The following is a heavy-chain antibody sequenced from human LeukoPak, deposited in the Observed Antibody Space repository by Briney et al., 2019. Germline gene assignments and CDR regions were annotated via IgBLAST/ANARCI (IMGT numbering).Heavy chain of an antibody. CDR3: ARVAYSSNWYIDY. CDR2: ISSGGSTI. CDR1: GFTFSSHE. V-gene: IGHV3-48*03. J-gene: IGHJ4*02. Sequence: PGGSLRLSCAASGFTFSSHEMNWVRQPPGKGLEWVSYISSGGSTIYYADSVKGRFTISRDNAKNTLYPQMNSLRAEDTAIYYCARVAYSSNWYIDYWGQGTLVAVSS. D-gene: IGHD6-13*01.